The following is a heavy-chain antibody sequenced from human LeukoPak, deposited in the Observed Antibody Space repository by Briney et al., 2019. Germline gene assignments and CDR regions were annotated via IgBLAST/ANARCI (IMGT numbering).Heavy chain of an antibody. CDR2: ISSSGSTI. CDR1: GFTFSDYY. D-gene: IGHD5-12*01. J-gene: IGHJ4*02. V-gene: IGHV3-11*01. Sequence: GGSLRLSCAASGFTFSDYYMSWIRQAPGKGLEWVSYISSSGSTIYYADSVKGRFTISRDNAKNSLYLQMSSLRAEDTAVYYCAGRGYSGYDPEPHYFDYWGQGTLVTVSS. CDR3: AGRGYSGYDPEPHYFDY.